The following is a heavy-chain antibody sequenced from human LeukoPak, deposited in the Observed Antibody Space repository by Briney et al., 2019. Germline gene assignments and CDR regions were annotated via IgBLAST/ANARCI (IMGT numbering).Heavy chain of an antibody. D-gene: IGHD6-13*01. CDR3: AREGSSSWANWFDP. CDR1: GGTFSSYA. V-gene: IGHV1-69*01. Sequence: ASVKVSCKASGGTFSSYAISWVRQAPGQGLEWMGGIIPIFGSANYAQKFQGRVTITADESTSTAYMELSSLRSEDTAVYYCAREGSSSWANWFDPWGQGTLVTVSS. J-gene: IGHJ5*02. CDR2: IIPIFGSA.